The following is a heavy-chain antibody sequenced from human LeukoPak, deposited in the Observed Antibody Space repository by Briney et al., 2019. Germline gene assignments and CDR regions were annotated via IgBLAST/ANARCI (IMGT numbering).Heavy chain of an antibody. CDR3: AKERQKLVPDIDY. V-gene: IGHV3-30*02. CDR1: GFIFSTYG. CDR2: IRHDGSIK. J-gene: IGHJ4*02. D-gene: IGHD3-9*01. Sequence: GGSLRLSCAASGFIFSTYGMYWVRQAPGKGLEWVAFIRHDGSIKNYADSVKGRSTISRDNSKNTLYLQMNNLRPEDTAVYSCAKERQKLVPDIDYWGQGTLVTVSS.